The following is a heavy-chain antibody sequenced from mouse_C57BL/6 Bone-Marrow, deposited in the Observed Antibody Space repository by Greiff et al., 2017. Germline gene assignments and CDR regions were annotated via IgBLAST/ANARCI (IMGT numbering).Heavy chain of an antibody. V-gene: IGHV1-19*01. CDR2: INPYNGGT. Sequence: EVLLQQSGPVLVKPGASVKMSCKASGYTFTDYYMNWVKQSHGKSLEWIGVINPYNGGTSSNQKFKGKATLTVDKSSSTAYMELNSLTSEDSAVYYCARQDYGSSSYYFDYGGQGTTLTVSS. CDR3: ARQDYGSSSYYFDY. J-gene: IGHJ2*01. CDR1: GYTFTDYY. D-gene: IGHD1-1*01.